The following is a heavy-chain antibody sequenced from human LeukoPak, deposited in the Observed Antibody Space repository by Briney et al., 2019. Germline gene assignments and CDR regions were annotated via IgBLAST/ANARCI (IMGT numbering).Heavy chain of an antibody. CDR1: GYTFTSYG. Sequence: ASVKVSCKASGYTFTSYGISWLRQAPGQGLEWMGWISAYNGSTNYAQKLQGRVTMTTDTSTSTAYMELRSLRSDDTAVYYCARNEGTVIVGFFYYMDVWGKGTTVTVSS. D-gene: IGHD3-22*01. CDR2: ISAYNGST. CDR3: ARNEGTVIVGFFYYMDV. V-gene: IGHV1-18*01. J-gene: IGHJ6*03.